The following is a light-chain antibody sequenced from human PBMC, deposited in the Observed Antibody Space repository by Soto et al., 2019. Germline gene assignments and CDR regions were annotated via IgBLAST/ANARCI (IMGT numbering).Light chain of an antibody. CDR3: QQYDSSPFT. CDR2: GAS. J-gene: IGKJ3*01. CDR1: QSVSSSY. Sequence: EIVLTQSPGTLSLSPGERATLSCRASQSVSSSYLAWYQQKPGQAPRLLIYGASSRATGIPDRFSGSGSGTDFTLTIGRLEPEDFAVYYCQQYDSSPFTFGPGTKVDIK. V-gene: IGKV3-20*01.